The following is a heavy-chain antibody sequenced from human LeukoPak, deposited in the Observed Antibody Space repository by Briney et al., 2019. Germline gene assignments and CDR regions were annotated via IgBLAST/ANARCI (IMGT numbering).Heavy chain of an antibody. V-gene: IGHV1-8*03. Sequence: ASVRLSCKASGYTFTSYDINWVRQATGQGLEWMGWMNPNSGSTGYAQKFQGRVTITRNTSISTAYMELSGLRSEDTAVYYCARGRSAGHPYYFEYWGQGTLVTVHS. J-gene: IGHJ4*02. CDR1: GYTFTSYD. CDR3: ARGRSAGHPYYFEY. CDR2: MNPNSGST.